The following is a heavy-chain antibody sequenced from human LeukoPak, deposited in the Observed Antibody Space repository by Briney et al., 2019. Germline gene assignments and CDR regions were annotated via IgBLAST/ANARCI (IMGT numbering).Heavy chain of an antibody. V-gene: IGHV1-24*01. CDR2: FDPEDGET. CDR1: GYTLTELS. CDR3: ATGVLVDIVDTTNGCDGY. J-gene: IGHJ4*02. D-gene: IGHD5-12*01. Sequence: ASVKVSCKVSGYTLTELSMHWVRQAPGKGLEWMGGFDPEDGETIYAQRFQGRVTMTEDTSTDTAYMELSSLRSEDTAVYYCATGVLVDIVDTTNGCDGYWGQGTLVTVSS.